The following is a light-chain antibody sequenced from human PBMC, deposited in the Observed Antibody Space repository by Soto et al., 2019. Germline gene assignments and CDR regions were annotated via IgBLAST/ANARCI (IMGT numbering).Light chain of an antibody. V-gene: IGKV3-20*01. Sequence: EVVLTQSPGTLSLSPGERATLSCRASQSVDSSTLAWYQQKPGQAPRLLISGASKRATGTPDRFSGSGSGTEFSITISRLEPEDFAVYYCQHFDDSLTFGGGTKVEIK. CDR2: GAS. CDR3: QHFDDSLT. J-gene: IGKJ4*01. CDR1: QSVDSST.